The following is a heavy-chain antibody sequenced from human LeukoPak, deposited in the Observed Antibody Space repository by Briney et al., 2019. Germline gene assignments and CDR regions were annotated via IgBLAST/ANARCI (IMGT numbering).Heavy chain of an antibody. CDR2: IYTSGDT. Sequence: SETLSLTCTVSRGSFSSRPYYWSWIRQPAGKGLEWIGRIYTSGDTDYNPSLSSRVTISADTSKNEFSLRLTSVTAADTAVYYCAREANYYGSGSYFEGTFDYWGQGSLVTVSS. J-gene: IGHJ4*02. V-gene: IGHV4-61*02. CDR1: RGSFSSRPYY. D-gene: IGHD3-10*01. CDR3: AREANYYGSGSYFEGTFDY.